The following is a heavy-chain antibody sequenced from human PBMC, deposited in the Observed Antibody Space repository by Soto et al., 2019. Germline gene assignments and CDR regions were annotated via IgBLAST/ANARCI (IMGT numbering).Heavy chain of an antibody. D-gene: IGHD3-22*01. CDR3: ASYYYDSSGYSHYFDY. V-gene: IGHV1-69*13. J-gene: IGHJ4*02. Sequence: SVKVSCKASGGTFSSYAISWVRQAPGQGLEWMGGIIPIFGTANYAQKFQGRVTITADESTSTAYMELSSLRSEDTAVYYCASYYYDSSGYSHYFDYWGQGXLVTVYS. CDR1: GGTFSSYA. CDR2: IIPIFGTA.